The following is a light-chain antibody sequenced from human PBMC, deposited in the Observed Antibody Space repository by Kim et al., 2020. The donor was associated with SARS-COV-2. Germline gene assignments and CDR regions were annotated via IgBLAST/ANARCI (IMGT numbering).Light chain of an antibody. CDR2: RNN. J-gene: IGLJ3*02. Sequence: QSVLTQPPSASGTPGQRVTISCSGSSSNIGSNYVYWYQQFPGTAPKLLIYRNNQRPSGVPDRFSGSKSGTSASLAISGLRSEDEADYYCAAWDDSLSGWVFGGGTQLTV. V-gene: IGLV1-47*01. CDR3: AAWDDSLSGWV. CDR1: SSNIGSNY.